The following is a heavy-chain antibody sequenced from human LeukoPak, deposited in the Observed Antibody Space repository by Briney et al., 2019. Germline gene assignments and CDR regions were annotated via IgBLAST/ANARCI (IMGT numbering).Heavy chain of an antibody. CDR2: IYHTGTT. CDR3: ARSPDDAFDI. CDR1: GGSISSGGHY. J-gene: IGHJ3*02. V-gene: IGHV4-31*03. Sequence: PSQTLSLTCTVSGGSISSGGHYWTWIRQHPGKGLEWIAYIYHTGTTYYNPSLKSRVNISVDTSKSQFSLKLSSVTAADTAVYYCARSPDDAFDIWGQGTMVTVSS.